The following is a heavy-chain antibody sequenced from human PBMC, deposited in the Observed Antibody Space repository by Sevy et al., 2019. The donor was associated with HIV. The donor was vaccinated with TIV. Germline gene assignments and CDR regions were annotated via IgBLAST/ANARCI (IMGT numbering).Heavy chain of an antibody. D-gene: IGHD3-22*01. Sequence: SETLSLTCSVSGGSISSSSYYWGWIRQPPGKGLEWIGSIYYSGSTYYNPSLKSRVTISVDTSKNQFPLKLSSVTAADTAVYYCARHAHITMIVTWGQGTLVTVSS. CDR2: IYYSGST. CDR1: GGSISSSSYY. J-gene: IGHJ5*02. V-gene: IGHV4-39*01. CDR3: ARHAHITMIVT.